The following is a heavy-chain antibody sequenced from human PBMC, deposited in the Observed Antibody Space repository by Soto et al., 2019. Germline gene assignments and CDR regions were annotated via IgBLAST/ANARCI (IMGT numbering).Heavy chain of an antibody. CDR1: GGSISSGGYY. CDR3: ARGRAMIAQRYFDY. CDR2: IYYSGST. V-gene: IGHV4-31*03. Sequence: PSETLSLTCTVSGGSISSGGYYWSWIRQHPGKGLEWIGYIYYSGSTYYNPSLKSRVTISVDTSKNQFSLKLSSVTAADTAVYYCARGRAMIAQRYFDYWGQGTLVTVSS. D-gene: IGHD3-22*01. J-gene: IGHJ4*02.